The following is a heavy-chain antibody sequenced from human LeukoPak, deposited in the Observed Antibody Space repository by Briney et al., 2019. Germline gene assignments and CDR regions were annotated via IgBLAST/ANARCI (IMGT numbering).Heavy chain of an antibody. Sequence: GGSLKLSCAASGFTFNDYAMSWVRQAPGEGLEWVSYISSSSSTIYYADSVKGRFTISRDNAKNSLYLQMNSLRAEDTAVYYCAREGVIMWGQGTMVTVSS. D-gene: IGHD3-10*01. J-gene: IGHJ3*02. CDR3: AREGVIM. CDR2: ISSSSSTI. CDR1: GFTFNDYA. V-gene: IGHV3-48*01.